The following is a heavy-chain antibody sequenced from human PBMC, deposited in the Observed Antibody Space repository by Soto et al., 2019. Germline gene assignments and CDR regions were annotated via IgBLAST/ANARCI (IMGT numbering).Heavy chain of an antibody. CDR3: ASWLKGPDIGNYYYGMDV. J-gene: IGHJ6*02. CDR2: IMPIFRAP. Sequence: SVKVSCKASGGAFSDYAFSWVRQAPGQGLEWLGGIMPIFRAPDYAQNFQGRVTITADEFTRTAYMEMNSLRSEDTAVYYCASWLKGPDIGNYYYGMDVWGQGTTVTVSS. V-gene: IGHV1-69*13. D-gene: IGHD2-15*01. CDR1: GGAFSDYA.